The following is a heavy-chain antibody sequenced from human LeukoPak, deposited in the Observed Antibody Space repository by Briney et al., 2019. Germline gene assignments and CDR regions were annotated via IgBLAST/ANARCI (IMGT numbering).Heavy chain of an antibody. V-gene: IGHV3-21*04. D-gene: IGHD5-24*01. CDR1: GFTFSNFN. Sequence: PGGSLRLSCAASGFTFSNFNMNWVRQAPGKGLEWVSSISSGSGHIHYADSVKGRFTISRDNAKNSLYLQMNSLRAEDTAVYYCAKDDRWLQFCCWGQGTLVTVSA. CDR2: ISSGSGHI. J-gene: IGHJ4*02. CDR3: AKDDRWLQFCC.